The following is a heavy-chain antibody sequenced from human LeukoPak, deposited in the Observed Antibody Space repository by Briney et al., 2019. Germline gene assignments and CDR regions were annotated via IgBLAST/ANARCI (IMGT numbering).Heavy chain of an antibody. CDR1: GYSFTNYW. V-gene: IGHV5-51*01. Sequence: GESLKISCKGSGYSFTNYWIGWVRQMPGKGLEWMGIIYPDDSDTRYSPSFQGQVTISADKSIATAYLHLSDLKASDTAIYYCGRHMNNLQLWLDYWGQGTVVTVSS. CDR3: GRHMNNLQLWLDY. CDR2: IYPDDSDT. D-gene: IGHD1/OR15-1a*01. J-gene: IGHJ4*02.